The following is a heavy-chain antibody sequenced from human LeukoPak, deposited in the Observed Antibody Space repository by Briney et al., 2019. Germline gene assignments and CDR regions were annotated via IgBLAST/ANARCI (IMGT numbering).Heavy chain of an antibody. D-gene: IGHD4-17*01. CDR3: AREGDPHDYGDIRLDY. CDR1: GFTFSSYE. V-gene: IGHV3-48*03. J-gene: IGHJ4*02. CDR2: ISSSGSTI. Sequence: GGSLRLSCAASGFTFSSYEMNWVRQAPGKGLERVSYISSSGSTIYYADSVKGRFTISRDNAKNSLYLQMNSLRAEDTAVYYCAREGDPHDYGDIRLDYWGQGTLVTVSS.